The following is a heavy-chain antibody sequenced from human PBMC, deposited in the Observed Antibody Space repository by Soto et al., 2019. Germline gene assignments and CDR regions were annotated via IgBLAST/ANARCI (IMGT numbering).Heavy chain of an antibody. V-gene: IGHV3-23*01. D-gene: IGHD3-16*01. CDR2: FSATGVST. Sequence: GGSLSLSCAASGFTFSTYAMGWVRQAPGKGLEWVSVFSATGVSTYNADSVKGRFTISRDNSKDTLYLEMSTLRAEDTAVYYCARAPRTYDFPYYFDYWGHGTLVTVSS. CDR1: GFTFSTYA. J-gene: IGHJ4*01. CDR3: ARAPRTYDFPYYFDY.